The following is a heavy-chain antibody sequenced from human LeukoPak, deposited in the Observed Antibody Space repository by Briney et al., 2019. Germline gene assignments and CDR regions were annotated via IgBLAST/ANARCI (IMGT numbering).Heavy chain of an antibody. D-gene: IGHD6-19*01. Sequence: GGSLRLSCAASRFTFSSYWMSWVRQAPGKGLEWVANIKQDGSEKYYVDSVKGRFTISRNNAKYSLYLQMNSLRAEDTAVYYCAREQIAVAGTLDYWGQGTLVTVSS. CDR2: IKQDGSEK. V-gene: IGHV3-7*01. CDR1: RFTFSSYW. J-gene: IGHJ4*02. CDR3: AREQIAVAGTLDY.